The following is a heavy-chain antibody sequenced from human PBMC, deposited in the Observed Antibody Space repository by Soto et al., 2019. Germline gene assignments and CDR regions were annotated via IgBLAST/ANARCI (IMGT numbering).Heavy chain of an antibody. CDR1: GYSISSGYY. V-gene: IGHV4-38-2*01. CDR3: ARAGVSYSSSWYGGYFDY. D-gene: IGHD6-13*01. J-gene: IGHJ4*02. Sequence: ASETLSLTCAVSGYSISSGYYWGWIRQPPGKGLEWIGSIYHSGSTYYNPSLKSRVTISVDTSKNQFSLKLSSVTAADTAVYYCARAGVSYSSSWYGGYFDYWGQGTLVTVSS. CDR2: IYHSGST.